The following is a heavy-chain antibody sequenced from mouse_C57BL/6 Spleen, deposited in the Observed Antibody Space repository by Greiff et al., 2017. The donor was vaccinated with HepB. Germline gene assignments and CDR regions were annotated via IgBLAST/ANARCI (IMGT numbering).Heavy chain of an antibody. CDR2: ISSGGSYT. Sequence: DVMLVESGGDLVKPGGSLKLSCAASGFTFSSYGMSWVRQTPDKRLEWVATISSGGSYTYYPDSVKGRFTISRDNAKNTLYLQMSSLKSEDTAMYYCATYSYFDYWGQGTTLTVSS. D-gene: IGHD2-10*01. CDR3: ATYSYFDY. CDR1: GFTFSSYG. V-gene: IGHV5-6*02. J-gene: IGHJ2*01.